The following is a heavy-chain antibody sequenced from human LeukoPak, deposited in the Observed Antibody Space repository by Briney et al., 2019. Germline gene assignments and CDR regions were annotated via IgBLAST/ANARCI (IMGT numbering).Heavy chain of an antibody. CDR3: AWRYCSSTSCYENWFDP. J-gene: IGHJ5*02. Sequence: PSETLSLTCTVSGGSISSYYWSWIRQPPGKGLEWIGYIYYSGSTNYTPYPKSRATTSVHTSKNQFSLKLSSVTAADTAVYYCAWRYCSSTSCYENWFDPWGQGTLVTVSS. CDR2: IYYSGST. V-gene: IGHV4-59*01. CDR1: GGSISSYY. D-gene: IGHD2-2*01.